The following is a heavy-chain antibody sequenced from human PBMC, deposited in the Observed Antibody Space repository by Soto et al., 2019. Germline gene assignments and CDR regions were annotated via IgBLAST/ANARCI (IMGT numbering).Heavy chain of an antibody. Sequence: EVQLVESGGGLVQPGGSLRLSCAASGFTFSSYWMSWVRQAPGKGLEWVANIKQDGSEKYYVDSVNGRFTISRDNDKNSLYLQMNSLRAEDTAVYYCARDTYCSSTSCYLPNFDYWGQGTLVTVSS. D-gene: IGHD2-2*01. V-gene: IGHV3-7*01. CDR1: GFTFSSYW. CDR2: IKQDGSEK. CDR3: ARDTYCSSTSCYLPNFDY. J-gene: IGHJ4*02.